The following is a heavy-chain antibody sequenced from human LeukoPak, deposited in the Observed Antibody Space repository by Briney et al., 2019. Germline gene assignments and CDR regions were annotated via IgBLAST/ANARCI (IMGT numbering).Heavy chain of an antibody. CDR2: ISYDGSDK. CDR1: GFSFGSSD. D-gene: IGHD4-17*01. CDR3: AKDQEATVTNFDY. V-gene: IGHV3-30*18. J-gene: IGHJ4*02. Sequence: GRSLRLSCAASGFSFGSSDIHWVRQAPDKGLEWVAFISYDGSDKYYADSVKGRFTVSRDNSKHTLYLQMNSLRAEDTAVYYCAKDQEATVTNFDYWGQGTLVTVSS.